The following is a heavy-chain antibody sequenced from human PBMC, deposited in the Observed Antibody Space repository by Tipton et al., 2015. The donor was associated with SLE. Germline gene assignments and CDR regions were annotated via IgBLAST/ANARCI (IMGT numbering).Heavy chain of an antibody. V-gene: IGHV2-70*04. CDR3: ARIQESAYGDYEDY. CDR2: MDWDDDK. CDR1: GFSLSTSGMR. Sequence: TLSLTCTFSGFSLSTSGMRVSWIRQSPGKALEWLARMDWDDDKFYGTSIKTRLTISKDTAKNQVVLTMTNMDPVDTATYYCARIQESAYGDYEDYWGQGTLVTVSS. J-gene: IGHJ4*02. D-gene: IGHD4-17*01.